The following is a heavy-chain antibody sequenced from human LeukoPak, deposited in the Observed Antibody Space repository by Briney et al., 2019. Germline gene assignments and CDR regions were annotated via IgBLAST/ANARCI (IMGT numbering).Heavy chain of an antibody. CDR2: INHSGST. CDR3: ARAVEGDILTGYFDY. CDR1: GGSFSGYY. Sequence: SETLSLTCAVYGGSFSGYYWSWIRQPPGKGLEWIGEINHSGSTNYNPSLKSRVTISVDTSKNQFSLKLSSVTAADTAVYYCARAVEGDILTGYFDYWGQGTLVTVSS. V-gene: IGHV4-34*01. J-gene: IGHJ4*02. D-gene: IGHD3-9*01.